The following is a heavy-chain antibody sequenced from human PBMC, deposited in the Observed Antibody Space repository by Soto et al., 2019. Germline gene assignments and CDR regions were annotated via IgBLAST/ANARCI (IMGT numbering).Heavy chain of an antibody. V-gene: IGHV4-59*01. D-gene: IGHD6-13*01. Sequence: SETLSLTCTVSGGSMRGFYWGWIRQPPGKGLEWIGSVFYTAHTNYNPSLKSRVALSIDTSTNQFSLNFNSVTAADTAVYYWARDRQIEGSPVFEIWAPGTMVTVSS. CDR3: ARDRQIEGSPVFEI. CDR1: GGSMRGFY. CDR2: VFYTAHT. J-gene: IGHJ3*02.